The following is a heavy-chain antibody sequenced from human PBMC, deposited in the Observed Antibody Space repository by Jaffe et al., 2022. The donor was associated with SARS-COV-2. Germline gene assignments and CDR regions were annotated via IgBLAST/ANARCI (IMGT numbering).Heavy chain of an antibody. D-gene: IGHD3-10*01. V-gene: IGHV3-15*01. CDR3: TTDPSYYGSGSYLFRDY. CDR1: GFTFSNAW. Sequence: EVQLVESGGGLVKPGGSLRLSCAASGFTFSNAWMSWVRQAPGKGLEWVGRIKSKTDGGTTDYAAPVKGRFTISRDDSKNTLYLQMNSLKTEDTAVYYCTTDPSYYGSGSYLFRDYWGQGTLVTVSS. CDR2: IKSKTDGGTT. J-gene: IGHJ4*02.